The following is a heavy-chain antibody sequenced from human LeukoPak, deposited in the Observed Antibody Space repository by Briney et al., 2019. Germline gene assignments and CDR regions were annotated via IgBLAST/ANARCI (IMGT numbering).Heavy chain of an antibody. V-gene: IGHV3-7*01. CDR3: ASGGDSSSSDFDY. CDR2: IKQDGSEK. D-gene: IGHD6-6*01. CDR1: GFTFSSYW. Sequence: GSLRLSCAVSGFTFSSYWMSWVRQAPGKGLEWVANIKQDGSEKYYVDSVKGRFTISRDNAKNSLYLQMNSLRAEDTAVYYCASGGDSSSSDFDYWGQGTLVTVSS. J-gene: IGHJ4*02.